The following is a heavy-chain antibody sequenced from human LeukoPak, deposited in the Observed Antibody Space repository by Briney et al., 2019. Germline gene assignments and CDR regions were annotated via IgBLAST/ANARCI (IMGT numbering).Heavy chain of an antibody. CDR1: GGTFSIYA. Sequence: ASVNVSFKASGGTFSIYAISWVRQAPGQGLEWMGGIIPIFGTANYAQKFQGRVTITADESTSTAYMELSSLRSEDTAVYYCASGDTAMVTVDYWGQGTLVTVSS. D-gene: IGHD5-18*01. CDR2: IIPIFGTA. V-gene: IGHV1-69*13. J-gene: IGHJ4*02. CDR3: ASGDTAMVTVDY.